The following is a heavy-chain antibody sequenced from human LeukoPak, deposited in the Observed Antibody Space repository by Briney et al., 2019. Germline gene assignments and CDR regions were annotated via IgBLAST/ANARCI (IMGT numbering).Heavy chain of an antibody. CDR3: ARGYCSSTSCYTPFDY. CDR2: INPNSGGT. J-gene: IGHJ4*02. CDR1: GYTLTGYY. V-gene: IGHV1-2*02. Sequence: GASVKVSCKASGYTLTGYYMHWVRQAPGQGLEWMGWINPNSGGTNYAQKFQGRVTMTRDTPISTAYMELSRLRSDDTAVYYCARGYCSSTSCYTPFDYWGQGTLVTVSS. D-gene: IGHD2-2*02.